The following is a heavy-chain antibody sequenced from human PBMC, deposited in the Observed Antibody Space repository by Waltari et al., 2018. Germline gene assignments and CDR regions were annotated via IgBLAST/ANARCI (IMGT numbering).Heavy chain of an antibody. CDR1: DGSFSGYS. CDR3: ARVGDYHGSGRFGLDV. CDR2: INRDGSN. D-gene: IGHD3-10*01. V-gene: IGHV4-34*01. Sequence: QVQLQQWGAGLLKPSEPLSLPCAVYDGSFSGYSWSWIRQSPGKGLEWIGQINRDGSNIYNPSLKSRVAMSVDTLKSQISLRLTSVTAADAAVYYCARVGDYHGSGRFGLDVWGQGTRVTVSS. J-gene: IGHJ6*02.